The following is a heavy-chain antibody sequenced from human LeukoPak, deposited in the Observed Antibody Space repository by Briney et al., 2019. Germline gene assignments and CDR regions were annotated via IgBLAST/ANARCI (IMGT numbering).Heavy chain of an antibody. CDR1: GFIFDDYA. CDR2: ITWNSGSI. D-gene: IGHD3-22*01. Sequence: PGGSLRLSCAASGFIFDDYAMHWVRQAPGKGLEWVSGITWNSGSIGYADSVKGRFTISRDNAKNSLYLQMNSLRAEDMALYYSAKDMGYDSSGPLDYWGQGTLVTVSS. CDR3: AKDMGYDSSGPLDY. J-gene: IGHJ4*02. V-gene: IGHV3-9*03.